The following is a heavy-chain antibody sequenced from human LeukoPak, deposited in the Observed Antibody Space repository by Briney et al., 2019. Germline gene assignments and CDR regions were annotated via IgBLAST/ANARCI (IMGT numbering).Heavy chain of an antibody. CDR2: INPNSGDT. CDR1: GYTFTDYY. D-gene: IGHD3-16*01. J-gene: IGHJ4*02. Sequence: ASVKVSCKASGYTFTDYYIHLVRQAPGQGLEWMGWINPNSGDTNLAQKFQGWVTITRDTSIGTAYLELSRLTSDDTAVYYCARDRGPQWWGSFDYWGQGTLVTVSS. V-gene: IGHV1-2*04. CDR3: ARDRGPQWWGSFDY.